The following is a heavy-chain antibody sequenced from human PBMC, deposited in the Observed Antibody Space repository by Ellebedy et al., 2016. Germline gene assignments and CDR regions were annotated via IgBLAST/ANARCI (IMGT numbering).Heavy chain of an antibody. CDR2: IKPDGGEK. Sequence: GESLKISCAASGFTLSGYWMSWVRQAPGKGLEWVANIKPDGGEKYYVDSVKGRFTISRDNAENSLYLQMNSLRAEDTAVYYCARLNWNEYYFDYWGQGTLVTVSS. V-gene: IGHV3-7*01. D-gene: IGHD1-20*01. J-gene: IGHJ4*02. CDR1: GFTLSGYW. CDR3: ARLNWNEYYFDY.